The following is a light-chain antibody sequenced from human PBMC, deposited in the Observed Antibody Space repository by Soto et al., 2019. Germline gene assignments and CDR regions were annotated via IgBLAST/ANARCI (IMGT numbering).Light chain of an antibody. CDR1: QSVSSSY. CDR3: QQYGSSLWT. Sequence: EIVLTQSPATLSLSPGKRATLSCGASQSVSSSYLAWYQQKPGLAPRLLIYDASSRDTGIPDRFSGSGSGTDFTLTISRLEPEDFAVYYYQQYGSSLWTFGQGTKVEIK. V-gene: IGKV3D-20*01. CDR2: DAS. J-gene: IGKJ1*01.